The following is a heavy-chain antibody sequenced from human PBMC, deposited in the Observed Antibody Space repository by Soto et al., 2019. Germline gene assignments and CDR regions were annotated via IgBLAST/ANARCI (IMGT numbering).Heavy chain of an antibody. CDR2: ISSTTSYI. Sequence: KSGGSLRLSCAASGFTFTRYSMNWVRQAPGKGLEWVASISSTTSYIYYGESLKGRLTISRDNAKNSMYLQMNTLRAEDTAVYYCARESVDVSSDLDYWGQGTMVTVSS. CDR3: ARESVDVSSDLDY. D-gene: IGHD5-12*01. V-gene: IGHV3-21*06. J-gene: IGHJ4*02. CDR1: GFTFTRYS.